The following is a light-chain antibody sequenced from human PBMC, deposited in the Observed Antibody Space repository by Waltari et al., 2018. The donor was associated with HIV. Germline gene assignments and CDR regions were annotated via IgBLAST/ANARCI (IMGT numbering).Light chain of an antibody. Sequence: EIVLTQSPDTLSLSPGDRATLSCRASQSIGGYLAWYQQKPGQAPRLLIYDVTNRATGIPARFSGSGSGTDFTLTVSSLEPEDFAVYYCQQYGRSPRTFGQGTKVEIK. CDR1: QSIGGY. CDR3: QQYGRSPRT. CDR2: DVT. J-gene: IGKJ1*01. V-gene: IGKV3-11*01.